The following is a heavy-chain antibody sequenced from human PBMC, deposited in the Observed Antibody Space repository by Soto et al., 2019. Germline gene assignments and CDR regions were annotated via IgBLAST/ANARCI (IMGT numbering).Heavy chain of an antibody. V-gene: IGHV3-23*01. CDR3: ATQRPPRGCFDY. CDR1: GFTFSSYA. J-gene: IGHJ4*02. Sequence: LILSCAASGFTFSSYAMSWVRQAPGKGLEWVSAISGSGGSTYYADSVKGRFTISRDNSKNTLYLQMNSLRAEDTAVYYCATQRPPRGCFDYWGQGTLVTVSS. CDR2: ISGSGGST. D-gene: IGHD3-10*01.